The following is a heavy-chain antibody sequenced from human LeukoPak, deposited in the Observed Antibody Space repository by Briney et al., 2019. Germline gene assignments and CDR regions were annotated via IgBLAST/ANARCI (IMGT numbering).Heavy chain of an antibody. V-gene: IGHV4-59*01. D-gene: IGHD3-9*01. J-gene: IGHJ5*02. CDR2: IYYSGST. CDR3: ARERGGAYDILTGPDSWFDP. Sequence: SETLSLTCTVSGGSISSYYWSWIRQPPGKGLEWIGYIYYSGSTNYNPSLKSRVTISVDTSKNQFSLKLSSVTAADTAVYYCARERGGAYDILTGPDSWFDPWGQGTLVTVSS. CDR1: GGSISSYY.